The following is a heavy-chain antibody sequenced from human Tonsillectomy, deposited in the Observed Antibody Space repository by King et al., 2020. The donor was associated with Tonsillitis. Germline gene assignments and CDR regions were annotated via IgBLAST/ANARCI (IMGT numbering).Heavy chain of an antibody. Sequence: VQLVESGGGVVRPGGSLRLSCAASGFTFDDYGMSWVRQAPGKGLEWVSGISWNGASTGYADSVKGRFTISRDNVKKSLFLQMNSLSAEDMAFYYCARVGPLRFLEWLPFDYWGQGTLVTVSS. CDR1: GFTFDDYG. CDR2: ISWNGAST. D-gene: IGHD3-3*01. J-gene: IGHJ4*02. CDR3: ARVGPLRFLEWLPFDY. V-gene: IGHV3-20*04.